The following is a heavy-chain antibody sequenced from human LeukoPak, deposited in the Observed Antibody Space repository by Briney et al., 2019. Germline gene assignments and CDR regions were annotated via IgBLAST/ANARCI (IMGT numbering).Heavy chain of an antibody. D-gene: IGHD3-10*01. CDR2: IYYSGTT. Sequence: SETLSLTCTVSGGSINSYYWSWIRQPPGKGLEWIGYIYYSGTTNYNPSLKSRVTIPVDTSKSQFSLKLSSVTAADTAVYYCARRVGNYFDYWGQGTLVTVSS. J-gene: IGHJ4*02. V-gene: IGHV4-59*08. CDR1: GGSINSYY. CDR3: ARRVGNYFDY.